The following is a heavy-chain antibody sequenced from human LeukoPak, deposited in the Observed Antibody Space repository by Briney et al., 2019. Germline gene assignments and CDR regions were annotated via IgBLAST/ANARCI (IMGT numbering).Heavy chain of an antibody. Sequence: GGSLRLSCAASGFTVSSNYMSWVRQAPGKGLEWVSVIYSGGSTYYADSVKGRFTISRDNSKNTLYLQMGSLRAEDMAVYYCAREGVDSSGYYDYWGQGTLVTVSS. J-gene: IGHJ4*02. CDR3: AREGVDSSGYYDY. CDR2: IYSGGST. V-gene: IGHV3-66*01. CDR1: GFTVSSNY. D-gene: IGHD3-22*01.